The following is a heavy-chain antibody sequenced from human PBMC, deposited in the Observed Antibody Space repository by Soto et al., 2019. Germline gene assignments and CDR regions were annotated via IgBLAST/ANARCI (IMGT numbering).Heavy chain of an antibody. D-gene: IGHD3-22*01. CDR2: FDPEDGET. CDR3: ATNPRKWLLPHHNWFDP. J-gene: IGHJ5*02. CDR1: GYTLTELS. Sequence: ASVKVSCKVSGYTLTELSMHWVRQAPGKGLEWMGGFDPEDGETIYAQKFQGRVTMTEDTSTDTAYMELSSLRSEDTAVYYCATNPRKWLLPHHNWFDPWGQGTLVTVSS. V-gene: IGHV1-24*01.